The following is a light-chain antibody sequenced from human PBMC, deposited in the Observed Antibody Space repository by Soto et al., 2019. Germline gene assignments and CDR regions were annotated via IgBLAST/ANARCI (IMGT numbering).Light chain of an antibody. CDR3: AAWDDNLSGYV. CDR1: SSNIGGNF. CDR2: SNN. J-gene: IGLJ1*01. V-gene: IGLV1-47*02. Sequence: QSVLTQPPSASGTPGQSVTISCSGTSSNIGGNFVYWYQQLPGTAPKLLIYSNNQRPSGVPDRFSGSKSGTSASLAISGLRSEDEAEYYCAAWDDNLSGYVFGAGTKVTVL.